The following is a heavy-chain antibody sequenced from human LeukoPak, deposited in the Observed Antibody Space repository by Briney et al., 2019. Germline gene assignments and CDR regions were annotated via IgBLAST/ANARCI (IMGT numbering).Heavy chain of an antibody. V-gene: IGHV3-7*01. CDR2: IKQDGSEK. CDR3: ARDLGYSGYDSGDD. J-gene: IGHJ4*02. CDR1: GFTLSNLL. D-gene: IGHD5-12*01. Sequence: GSLRPSWALSGFTLSNLLMSWVRPAPGEGRGGVGKIKQDGSEKFHVDSGKGRLTISRHNEKNSLYHQMSSLRAEDTAVYYCARDLGYSGYDSGDDWGEGTPVTVSS.